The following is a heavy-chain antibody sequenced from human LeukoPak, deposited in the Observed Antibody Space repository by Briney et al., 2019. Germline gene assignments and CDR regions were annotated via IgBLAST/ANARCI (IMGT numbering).Heavy chain of an antibody. CDR2: INAGGGST. Sequence: GGFLRLSCAASGFTFSSYAMSWVRQAPGKGLEWVSSINAGGGSTYYADSVKGRFTISRDNSKNTMYVQMNRLRGEDTAVYYCAKIGGNIVYWGQGTLVTVSS. CDR3: AKIGGNIVY. J-gene: IGHJ4*02. CDR1: GFTFSSYA. D-gene: IGHD4-23*01. V-gene: IGHV3-23*01.